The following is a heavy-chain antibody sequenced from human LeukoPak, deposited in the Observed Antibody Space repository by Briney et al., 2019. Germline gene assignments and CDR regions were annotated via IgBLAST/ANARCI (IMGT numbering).Heavy chain of an antibody. J-gene: IGHJ4*02. Sequence: ASVNVSCKASGYNFSGYYMHWLRQAPGQGLERMGWINPNSGGTNYAQKFQGRVTMTRDTSISTAYMELSRLRSDDTAVYYCARPLYYYDSSGYYGFHYWGQGTLVTVSS. CDR3: ARPLYYYDSSGYYGFHY. CDR2: INPNSGGT. V-gene: IGHV1-2*02. CDR1: GYNFSGYY. D-gene: IGHD3-22*01.